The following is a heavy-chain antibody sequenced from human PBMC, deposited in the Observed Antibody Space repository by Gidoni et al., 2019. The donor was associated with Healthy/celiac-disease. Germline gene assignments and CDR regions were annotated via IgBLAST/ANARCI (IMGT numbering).Heavy chain of an antibody. D-gene: IGHD3-16*02. CDR3: ARSTPDYVWGSYRWYFDY. V-gene: IGHV3-13*01. J-gene: IGHJ4*02. CDR1: GFTFSSYA. CDR2: IGTAGAT. Sequence: EVQLVESGGGLVQPGGSLRLSCAASGFTFSSYALHWVRQATGKGLEWVSSIGTAGATYYPGSVTGRFTISRENAKNSLYLQMNSLRAGDTAVYYCARSTPDYVWGSYRWYFDYWGQGTLVTVSS.